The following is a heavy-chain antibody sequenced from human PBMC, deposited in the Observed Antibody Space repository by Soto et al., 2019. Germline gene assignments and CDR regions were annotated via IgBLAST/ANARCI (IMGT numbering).Heavy chain of an antibody. D-gene: IGHD3-16*02. CDR1: CGTFGGYY. CDR2: INHSGST. CDR3: AREGVMITFGGVIVKNWFDP. V-gene: IGHV4-34*01. J-gene: IGHJ5*02. Sequence: SQLMSLTSGVYCGTFGGYYGRRIRQQPGKGLEWIGEINHSGSTNYNPSLKSRVTISVDTSKNQFSLKLSSVTAADTAVYYCAREGVMITFGGVIVKNWFDPWGQGTLVTVSS.